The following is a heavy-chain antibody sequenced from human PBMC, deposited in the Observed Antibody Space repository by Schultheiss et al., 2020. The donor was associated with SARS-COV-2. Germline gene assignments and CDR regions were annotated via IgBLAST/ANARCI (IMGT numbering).Heavy chain of an antibody. J-gene: IGHJ4*02. CDR3: ARDLEVSFDY. CDR1: GFTFSSYG. CDR2: IGTAGDT. V-gene: IGHV3-13*01. Sequence: GESLKISCAASGFTFSSYGMHWVRQATGKGLEWVSAIGTAGDTYYPDSVKGRFTISRDNSKNTLYLQMNSLRAEDTAVYYCARDLEVSFDYWGQGTLVTVSS. D-gene: IGHD3-16*02.